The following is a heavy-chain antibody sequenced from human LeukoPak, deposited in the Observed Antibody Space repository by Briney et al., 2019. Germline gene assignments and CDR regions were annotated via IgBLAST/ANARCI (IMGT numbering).Heavy chain of an antibody. Sequence: GGSLRLSCATSGFAFRSYWMNWVRQAPGKGLEWVANIKEDGSEKNYVDSVKGRFTISRDNAKNLLHLQMNSLRVEDTAVYYCARDPSSLRDSYDYWGQGTLVTVSS. V-gene: IGHV3-7*01. J-gene: IGHJ4*02. CDR1: GFAFRSYW. CDR3: ARDPSSLRDSYDY. CDR2: IKEDGSEK.